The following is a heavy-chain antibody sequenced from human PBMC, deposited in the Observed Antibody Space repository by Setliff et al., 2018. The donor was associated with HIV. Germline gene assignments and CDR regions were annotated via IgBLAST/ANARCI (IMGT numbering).Heavy chain of an antibody. CDR3: ARGPYDYFDY. V-gene: IGHV4-39*07. CDR1: AGSISSSNYY. Sequence: SETLSLTCTVSAGSISSSNYYWGWIRQPPGKGLEWIGSIYYSFSGSTYYNPSLKSRVTISVDTSKNQFSLKLSSVTAADTAVYYCARGPYDYFDYWGQGTLVTVSS. J-gene: IGHJ4*02. CDR2: IYYSFSGST. D-gene: IGHD4-17*01.